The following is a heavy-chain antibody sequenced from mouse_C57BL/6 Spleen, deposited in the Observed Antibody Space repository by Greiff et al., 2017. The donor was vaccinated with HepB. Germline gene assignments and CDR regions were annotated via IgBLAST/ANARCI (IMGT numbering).Heavy chain of an antibody. CDR1: GYAFSSSW. Sequence: VQLKQSGPELVKPGASVKISCKASGYAFSSSWMNWVKQRPGKGLEWIGRIYPGDGDTNYNGKFKGKATLTADKSSSTAYMQLSSLTSEDSAVYFCSRGGQLRPHWYFDVWGTGATVTVSS. V-gene: IGHV1-82*01. J-gene: IGHJ1*03. D-gene: IGHD3-2*02. CDR2: IYPGDGDT. CDR3: SRGGQLRPHWYFDV.